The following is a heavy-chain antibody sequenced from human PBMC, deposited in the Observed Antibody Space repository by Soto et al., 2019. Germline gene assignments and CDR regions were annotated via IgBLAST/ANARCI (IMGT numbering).Heavy chain of an antibody. Sequence: EVQLVESGGGLVQPGGSLRLSCAASGFTFSSYDMNWVRQAPGKGLEGVSYISSSSSTIYYADSVKGRFTISRDNAKHSLYLQMNSLRAEDTAVYYCAGHGGQWLNWFGPWGQGILVTVS. J-gene: IGHJ5*02. CDR3: AGHGGQWLNWFGP. CDR2: ISSSSSTI. CDR1: GFTFSSYD. D-gene: IGHD6-19*01. V-gene: IGHV3-48*01.